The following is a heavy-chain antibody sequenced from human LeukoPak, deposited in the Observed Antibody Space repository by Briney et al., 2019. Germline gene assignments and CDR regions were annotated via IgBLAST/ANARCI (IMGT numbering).Heavy chain of an antibody. Sequence: SETLSLTCTVSGGSISTYYWSWIRQPPGKGLEWIGYIYHSGSTYYNPSLKSRVTISVDRSKNQFSLKLSSVTAADTAVYYCVGGVKTNGYFDYWAREPWSPSPQ. J-gene: IGHJ4*02. CDR2: IYHSGST. D-gene: IGHD3-16*01. CDR1: GGSISTYY. V-gene: IGHV4-59*04. CDR3: VGGVKTNGYFDY.